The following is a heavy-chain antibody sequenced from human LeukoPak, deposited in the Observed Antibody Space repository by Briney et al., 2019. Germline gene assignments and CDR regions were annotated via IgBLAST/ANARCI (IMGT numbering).Heavy chain of an antibody. CDR2: IYSGGST. J-gene: IGHJ4*02. CDR1: GFTVSSNY. D-gene: IGHD4-17*01. V-gene: IGHV3-66*01. Sequence: QAGGSLRLSCAASGFTVSSNYMSWVRQAPGKGLEWVSVIYSGGSTYYADSVKGRFTISRDNSKNTLYLQMNSLRAEDTAVYYCAREGTVSYYFDYWGQGTLVTVSS. CDR3: AREGTVSYYFDY.